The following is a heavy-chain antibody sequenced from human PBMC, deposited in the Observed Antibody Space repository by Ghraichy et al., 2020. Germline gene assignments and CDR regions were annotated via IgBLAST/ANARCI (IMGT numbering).Heavy chain of an antibody. Sequence: SETLSLTCTVSGGSISSYYWSWIRQPPGKGLEWIGYIYTSGSTNYNPSLKSRVTISVDTSKNQFSLKLSSVTAADTAVYYCARAIFGVYNWFDPWGQGTLVTVSS. V-gene: IGHV4-4*09. CDR1: GGSISSYY. D-gene: IGHD3-3*01. CDR3: ARAIFGVYNWFDP. J-gene: IGHJ5*02. CDR2: IYTSGST.